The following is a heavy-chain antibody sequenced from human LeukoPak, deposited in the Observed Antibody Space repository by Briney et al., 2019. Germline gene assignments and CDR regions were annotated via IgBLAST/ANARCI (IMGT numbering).Heavy chain of an antibody. V-gene: IGHV3-30-3*01. D-gene: IGHD3-22*01. CDR1: GFTFSSYA. CDR3: ARSGLGLVTTTD. CDR2: ISYDGSNK. J-gene: IGHJ4*02. Sequence: GRSLRLSCAASGFTFSSYAMHWVRQAPGKGLEWVAVISYDGSNKYYADSVKGRFTISRDNSKNPLYLQMNSLTAEDTAVYYCARSGLGLVTTTDWGQGTLVPVSS.